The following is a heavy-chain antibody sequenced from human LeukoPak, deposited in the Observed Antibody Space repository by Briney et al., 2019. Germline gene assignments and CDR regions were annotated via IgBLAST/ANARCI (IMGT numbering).Heavy chain of an antibody. CDR2: ISSSSSYI. V-gene: IGHV3-21*01. CDR1: GFSFSYYW. Sequence: GGSLRLSCAASGFSFSYYWMSWVRQAPGKGLEWVSSISSSSSYIYYADSVKGRFTISRDNAKNSLYLQMNSLRAEDTAVYYCAREAIEYSSSGWFDPWGQGTLVTVSS. J-gene: IGHJ5*02. CDR3: AREAIEYSSSGWFDP. D-gene: IGHD6-6*01.